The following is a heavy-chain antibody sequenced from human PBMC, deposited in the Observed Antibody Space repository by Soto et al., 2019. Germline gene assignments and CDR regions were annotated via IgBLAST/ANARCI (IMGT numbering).Heavy chain of an antibody. CDR1: GRTFNSYL. Sequence: ASVKVSCKASGRTFNSYLIHWVRLAPGQGLEWMGIINPSGDVTRFAQKFLGRVNMTREKSTSTVYMELSRLRSEDTAVYYCATGSGATIIFWGQGTLVTVSS. D-gene: IGHD5-12*01. CDR3: ATGSGATIIF. J-gene: IGHJ4*02. V-gene: IGHV1-46*02. CDR2: INPSGDVT.